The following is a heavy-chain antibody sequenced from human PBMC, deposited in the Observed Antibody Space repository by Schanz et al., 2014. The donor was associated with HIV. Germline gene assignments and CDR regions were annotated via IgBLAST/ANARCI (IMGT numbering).Heavy chain of an antibody. CDR1: GFNFNSYG. D-gene: IGHD3-22*01. J-gene: IGHJ6*02. CDR3: AKDRNYYDSRYRGKGNYYYYYGMDV. V-gene: IGHV3-30*18. CDR2: ISYDGTKK. Sequence: VQLVESGGGVVQPGRSLRLSCVASGFNFNSYGMHCVRQAPGKGLEWVAVISYDGTKKHYADSVKGRFTVSRDNAKNTVYLQMKSLRVEDTAVYYCAKDRNYYDSRYRGKGNYYYYYGMDVWGQGTTVTVSS.